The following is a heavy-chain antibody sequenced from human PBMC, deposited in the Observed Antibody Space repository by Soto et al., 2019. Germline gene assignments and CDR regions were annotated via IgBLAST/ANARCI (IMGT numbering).Heavy chain of an antibody. D-gene: IGHD5-18*01. V-gene: IGHV3-9*01. CDR1: GFIFDDYA. CDR2: ISGNSGSL. J-gene: IGHJ6*02. CDR3: ANDRYSSSAYYYYGMDG. Sequence: EVQLVESGGGLVQPGRSLRLSCAASGFIFDDYAMHWVRQAPGKGLEWVSVISGNSGSLGYADSVKGRFTISRDNAKNSLYLQMNSLRAEDTSLYYCANDRYSSSAYYYYGMDGWGQGTTVTVSS.